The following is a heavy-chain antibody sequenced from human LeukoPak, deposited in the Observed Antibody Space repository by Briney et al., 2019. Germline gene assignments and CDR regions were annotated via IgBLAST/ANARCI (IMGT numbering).Heavy chain of an antibody. CDR3: ARCDGNFYPLDAFDV. Sequence: QPGGSLRLPCAASGFTFSTYPMNWVRQAPGKGLEWISYISGSGNTKYYADSVKGRFTISRDNAKNSLFLQMNSLRAEDTAVYFCARCDGNFYPLDAFDVWGQGTMVTVSS. J-gene: IGHJ3*01. V-gene: IGHV3-48*01. CDR2: ISGSGNTK. D-gene: IGHD1-1*01. CDR1: GFTFSTYP.